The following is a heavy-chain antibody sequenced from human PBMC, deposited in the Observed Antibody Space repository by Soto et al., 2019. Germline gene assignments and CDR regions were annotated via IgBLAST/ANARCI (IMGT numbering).Heavy chain of an antibody. CDR1: GVTFSSET. J-gene: IGHJ4*02. V-gene: IGHV1-69*01. Sequence: VQLVQSGADVKKPGSSVQVSCQASGVTFSSETLGWVRQAPGQGLEWVGGIIPLFGTASYAQKFQGRVTLPADESTSTVYMELSSLRSDDTAVYFCATELGENPASPFDAWGQGTLVTVSS. CDR2: IIPLFGTA. D-gene: IGHD3-10*01. CDR3: ATELGENPASPFDA.